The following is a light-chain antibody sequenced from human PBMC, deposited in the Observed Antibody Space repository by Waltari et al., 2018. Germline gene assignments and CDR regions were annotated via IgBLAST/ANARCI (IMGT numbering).Light chain of an antibody. J-gene: IGLJ3*02. Sequence: QLVLTQSPSASASLGASVKLTCTLSSGHSSNVIAWLQQRPETGPRYWMKVNSDGSHTKGDEIPDRFSGSSSGADRYLTISNLQSEDEADYFCQTGGHGAWVFGGGTTLTVL. CDR2: VNSDGSH. V-gene: IGLV4-69*01. CDR3: QTGGHGAWV. CDR1: SGHSSNV.